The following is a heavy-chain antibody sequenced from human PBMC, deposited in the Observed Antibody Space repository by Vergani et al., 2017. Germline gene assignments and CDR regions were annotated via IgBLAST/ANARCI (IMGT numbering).Heavy chain of an antibody. CDR3: ARSIAARGALPDYYDYMDV. Sequence: QVQLVESGGGVVQPGRSLRLSCAASGFTFSSYAMHWVRQAPGKGLEWVAVISYDGSNKYYADSVKGRFTISRDNSKNTLYLQMNSLRAEDTAVYYCARSIAARGALPDYYDYMDVWGKGTTVTVSS. CDR2: ISYDGSNK. V-gene: IGHV3-30-3*01. J-gene: IGHJ6*03. D-gene: IGHD6-6*01. CDR1: GFTFSSYA.